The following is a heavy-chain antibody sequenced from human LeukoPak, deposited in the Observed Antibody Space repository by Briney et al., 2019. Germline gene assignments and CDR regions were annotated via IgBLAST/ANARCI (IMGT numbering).Heavy chain of an antibody. CDR1: GFTFSSYG. V-gene: IGHV3-30*18. Sequence: GGSLRLSCAASGFTFSSYGMHWVRQAPGKGLEWVAVISYDGSNKYYADSVKGRFTISRDNSKNTLYLQMNSLRAEDTAVYYCVKAPGITATAEFDYWGQGTLVTVSS. CDR2: ISYDGSNK. D-gene: IGHD6-13*01. J-gene: IGHJ4*02. CDR3: VKAPGITATAEFDY.